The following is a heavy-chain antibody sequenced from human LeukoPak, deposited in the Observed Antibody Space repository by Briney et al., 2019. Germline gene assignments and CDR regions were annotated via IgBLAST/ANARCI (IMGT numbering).Heavy chain of an antibody. Sequence: SETLSLTCSGSNYSISNSLYWGWLRQPPGKGLEWIGSIYRSGSTFYNPSLKSRVTISLDTSKNHFSLKLSSVTAADTAVYFCTRGTYGYYMDVWGKGTTVTVSS. CDR3: TRGTYGYYMDV. V-gene: IGHV4-38-2*02. CDR1: NYSISNSLY. D-gene: IGHD4-17*01. J-gene: IGHJ6*03. CDR2: IYRSGST.